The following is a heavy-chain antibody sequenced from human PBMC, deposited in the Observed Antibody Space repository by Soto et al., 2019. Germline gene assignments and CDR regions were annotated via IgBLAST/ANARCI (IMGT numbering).Heavy chain of an antibody. V-gene: IGHV4-4*02. D-gene: IGHD3-10*01. J-gene: IGHJ3*02. Sequence: SETLSLTCAFSGGSISSSNWWIWVRQTPGKGLEWIGEIYHSGSTNYNPSLKSRVTISVDKSKNQFSLKLSSVTAADTAVYYCARELLWFGELRAFDIWGQGTMVTVSS. CDR1: GGSISSSNW. CDR2: IYHSGST. CDR3: ARELLWFGELRAFDI.